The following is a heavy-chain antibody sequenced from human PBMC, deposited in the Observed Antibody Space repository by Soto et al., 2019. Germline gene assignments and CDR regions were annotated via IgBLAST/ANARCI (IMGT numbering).Heavy chain of an antibody. CDR1: GYTFTSYD. CDR3: ARQPYGDYAYDY. V-gene: IGHV1-8*01. D-gene: IGHD4-17*01. CDR2: MNPNSGNT. Sequence: GASVKVSCKASGYTFTSYDINWVRQATGQGLEWMGWMNPNSGNTGYAQKFQGRVTMTRNTSISTAYMELSSLRSEDTAVYYCARQPYGDYAYDYWGQGTLVTVSS. J-gene: IGHJ4*02.